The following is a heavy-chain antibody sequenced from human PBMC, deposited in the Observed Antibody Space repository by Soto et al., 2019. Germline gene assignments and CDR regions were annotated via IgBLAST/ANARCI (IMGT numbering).Heavy chain of an antibody. CDR2: ISGSGIST. J-gene: IGHJ4*02. D-gene: IGHD3-16*01. CDR1: GFTFSSYA. CDR3: AKSAGSNAYYPNDY. Sequence: GXLRLSCSASGFTFSSYAMTWVRAAPGKGLEWVSSISGSGISTYYADSVKGRFTISRDNSKNTLYLQMNSLRAEDAAVYYCAKSAGSNAYYPNDYWGQGALVTVSS. V-gene: IGHV3-23*01.